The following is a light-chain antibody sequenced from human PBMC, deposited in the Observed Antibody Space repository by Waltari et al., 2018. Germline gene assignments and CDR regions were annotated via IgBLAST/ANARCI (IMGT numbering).Light chain of an antibody. Sequence: EIVLTQSPSTLSLSPGERATLSCRASQSISKYLAWYQQKPGQAPRLLIYHASSRAAGIPDRFSGSGYGTDFSLTISRLEPEDFAVYYCQHYESLPVTFGQGTKVEMK. CDR3: QHYESLPVT. CDR1: QSISKY. CDR2: HAS. J-gene: IGKJ1*01. V-gene: IGKV3-20*01.